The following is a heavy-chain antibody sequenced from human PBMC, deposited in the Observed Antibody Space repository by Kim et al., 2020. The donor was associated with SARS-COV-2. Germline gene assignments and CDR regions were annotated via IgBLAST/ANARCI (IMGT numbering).Heavy chain of an antibody. J-gene: IGHJ4*02. CDR2: ISYDGSNK. D-gene: IGHD3-22*01. Sequence: GGSLRLSCAASGFTFSSYAMHWVRQAPGKGLEWVAVISYDGSNKYYADSVKGRFTISRDNSKNTLYLQMNSLRAEDTAVYYCARAEDPYDSSGQSYFDYWGQGTLVTVSS. V-gene: IGHV3-30-3*01. CDR3: ARAEDPYDSSGQSYFDY. CDR1: GFTFSSYA.